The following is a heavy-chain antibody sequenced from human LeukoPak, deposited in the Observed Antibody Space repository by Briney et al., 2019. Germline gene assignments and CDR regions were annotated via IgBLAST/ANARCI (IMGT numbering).Heavy chain of an antibody. D-gene: IGHD6-13*01. CDR3: ARHTLISSAGFDY. CDR1: GGSFSAYF. Sequence: PSETLSLTCAVYGGSFSAYFWSWIRQPPGKGLEWIGSIYYSGSTYYNPSLKSRVTISVDTSKNQFSLKLSSVTAADTAVYYCARHTLISSAGFDYWGQGTLLTVSS. V-gene: IGHV4-39*01. CDR2: IYYSGST. J-gene: IGHJ4*02.